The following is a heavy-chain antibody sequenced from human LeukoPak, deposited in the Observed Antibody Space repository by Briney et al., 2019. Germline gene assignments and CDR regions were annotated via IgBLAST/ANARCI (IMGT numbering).Heavy chain of an antibody. CDR2: IYYSGST. CDR3: ARQSITMVRGVIPNAFDI. V-gene: IGHV4-39*01. D-gene: IGHD3-10*01. J-gene: IGHJ3*02. Sequence: SETLSLTCTVSGGSISSSSYYWGWIRQPPGKGLEWIGSIYYSGSTYYNPSLKSRVTISVDTSKNQFSLKLSSVTAADTAVYYCARQSITMVRGVIPNAFDIWGQGTMVTVSS. CDR1: GGSISSSSYY.